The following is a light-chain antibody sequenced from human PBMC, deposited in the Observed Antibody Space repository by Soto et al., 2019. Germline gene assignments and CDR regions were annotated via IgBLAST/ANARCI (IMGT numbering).Light chain of an antibody. J-gene: IGKJ4*01. V-gene: IGKV1-39*01. Sequence: DIQMTQSPSSLSASVGDRVTITCRASQSITTYLNWYQQKPGKAPKLLIYLASRLQSGVPSRFSGSGAVTDFTLTISSLQPEDFATYYCQERAATFGGGTKVEIK. CDR3: QERAAT. CDR1: QSITTY. CDR2: LAS.